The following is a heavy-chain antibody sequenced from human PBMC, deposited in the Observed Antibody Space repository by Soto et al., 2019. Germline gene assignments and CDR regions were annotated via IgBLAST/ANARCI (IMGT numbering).Heavy chain of an antibody. CDR1: GYTFTGYY. CDR3: ARALTDTAMGYFDY. J-gene: IGHJ4*02. D-gene: IGHD5-18*01. Sequence: QVQLVQSGAEVKKPGASVKVSCKASGYTFTGYYMHWVRQAPGQGLEWVGWINPNSGGTNYAQKFQGWVTMTRDTSISTAYMELSRLRSDDTAVYYCARALTDTAMGYFDYWGQGTLVTVSS. V-gene: IGHV1-2*04. CDR2: INPNSGGT.